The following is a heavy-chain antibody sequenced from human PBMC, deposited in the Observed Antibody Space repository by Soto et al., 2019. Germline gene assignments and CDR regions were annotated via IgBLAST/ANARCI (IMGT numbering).Heavy chain of an antibody. CDR3: ARHYHPDYTFDI. J-gene: IGHJ3*02. V-gene: IGHV4-59*08. Sequence: PSETLSLTCTVSGGSISGYYWSWIRQPPGKGLEWIGYIYSSGSTNYNPSLKSRVTMSVDTSMSQFSLRLTSVTAADTAIYCCARHYHPDYTFDIWGQGTMVTVSS. D-gene: IGHD2-2*02. CDR1: GGSISGYY. CDR2: IYSSGST.